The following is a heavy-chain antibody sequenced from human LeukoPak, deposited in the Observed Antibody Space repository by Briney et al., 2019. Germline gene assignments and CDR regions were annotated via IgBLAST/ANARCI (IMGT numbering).Heavy chain of an antibody. V-gene: IGHV1-24*01. Sequence: ASVTVSCKVSGYTLTQLSMHWVRQAPGKGLEWMGGFDPEDGETINAQKFQGRVTMTEDTSTDTAYMEVSSLRSEDTAVYYCATDLGGIAAAGARYWGQGTLVTVSS. CDR2: FDPEDGET. J-gene: IGHJ4*02. CDR3: ATDLGGIAAAGARY. D-gene: IGHD6-13*01. CDR1: GYTLTQLS.